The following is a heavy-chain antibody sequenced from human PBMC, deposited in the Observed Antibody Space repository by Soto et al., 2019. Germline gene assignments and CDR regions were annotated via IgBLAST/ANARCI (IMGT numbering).Heavy chain of an antibody. D-gene: IGHD6-6*01. J-gene: IGHJ6*03. V-gene: IGHV3-48*01. CDR1: GFTFSSYS. CDR3: ARDAHPKQGSSSSLHYYYYMDV. CDR2: ISSSSSTI. Sequence: GGSLRLSCAASGFTFSSYSMNWVRQAPGKGLEWVSYISSSSSTIYYATSVKGRFTISRDNAKNSLYLQMNSLRAEDTAVYYCARDAHPKQGSSSSLHYYYYMDVWGKGTTVTVSS.